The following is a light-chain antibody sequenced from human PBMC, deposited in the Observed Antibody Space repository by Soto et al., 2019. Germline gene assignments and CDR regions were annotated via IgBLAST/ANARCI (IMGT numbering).Light chain of an antibody. CDR1: QSISSW. J-gene: IGKJ1*01. Sequence: DIHMTQSPSTLSASVGDRVTITCRASQSISSWLAWYQQKPGKAPNLLIYKTSNLESGVPSRFSGSGSGTEFPLTLSSLQPDDFATYYCQHYNDYSWTFGQGTKVEIK. CDR3: QHYNDYSWT. CDR2: KTS. V-gene: IGKV1-5*03.